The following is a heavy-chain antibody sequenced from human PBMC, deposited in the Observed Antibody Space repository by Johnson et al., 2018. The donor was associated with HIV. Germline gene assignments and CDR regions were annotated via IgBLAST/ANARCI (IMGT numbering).Heavy chain of an antibody. V-gene: IGHV3-30*18. J-gene: IGHJ3*02. CDR3: AKTPSMGADAFDI. CDR1: GFTFSSYA. Sequence: VQLVESGGDVVQPGRSLRLSCAASGFTFSSYAMHWVRQAPGKGLEWVAVISYDGSNKYYADSVKGRFTISRDNSKNTLYLQMNSLRVEDTAVYYCAKTPSMGADAFDIWGQGTMVTVSS. CDR2: ISYDGSNK. D-gene: IGHD3-16*01.